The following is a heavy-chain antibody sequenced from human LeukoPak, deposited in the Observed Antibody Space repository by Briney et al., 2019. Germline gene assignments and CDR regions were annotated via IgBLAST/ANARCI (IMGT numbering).Heavy chain of an antibody. Sequence: GASVKVSCKASGYTFAKYAIHWVRQAPGQGLEWMGWISAYNGNTNYAQKLQGRVTMTTDTSTSTAYMELRSLRSDDTAVYYCAREDLYGSGSPFDYWAREPWSPSPQ. D-gene: IGHD3-10*01. CDR1: GYTFAKYA. V-gene: IGHV1-18*04. J-gene: IGHJ4*02. CDR3: AREDLYGSGSPFDY. CDR2: ISAYNGNT.